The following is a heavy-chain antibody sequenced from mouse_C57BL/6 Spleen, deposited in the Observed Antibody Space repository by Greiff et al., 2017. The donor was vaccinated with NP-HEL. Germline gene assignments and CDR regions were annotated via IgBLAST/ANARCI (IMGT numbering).Heavy chain of an antibody. CDR3: ARGGYGNYDFDY. CDR2: IHPNSGST. D-gene: IGHD2-10*02. V-gene: IGHV1-64*01. Sequence: LQASGAALVKPGASVKLSCKASGYTFTSYWMHWVKQRPGQGLEWIGMIHPNSGSTNYNEKFKSKATLTVDKSSSTAYMQLSSLTSEDSAVYYCARGGYGNYDFDYWGQGTTLTVSS. CDR1: GYTFTSYW. J-gene: IGHJ2*01.